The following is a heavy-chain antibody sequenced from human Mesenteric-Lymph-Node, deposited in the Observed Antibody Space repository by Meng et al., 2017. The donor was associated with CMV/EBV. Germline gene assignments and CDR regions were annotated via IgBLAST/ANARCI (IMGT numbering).Heavy chain of an antibody. D-gene: IGHD3-22*01. J-gene: IGHJ4*02. Sequence: GSLRLSCIVSGGSISSSSYYWGWIRQPPGKGLEWIGSIYYSGSTYYNSSLKSRVTISVDTSKNQLSLKLSSVTAADTAVYYCVRLPYDRSGYGYFDYWGQGTLVTVSS. V-gene: IGHV4-39*01. CDR3: VRLPYDRSGYGYFDY. CDR1: GGSISSSSYY. CDR2: IYYSGST.